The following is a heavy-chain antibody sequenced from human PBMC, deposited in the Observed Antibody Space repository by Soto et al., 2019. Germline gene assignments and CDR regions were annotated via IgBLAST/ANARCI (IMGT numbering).Heavy chain of an antibody. Sequence: PGGSLRLSCAASGFTISSYGMHWVRQAPGKGLEWVAVIWYDGSNKYYADSVKGRFTISRDNSKNTLYLQMNSLRAEDTAVYYCARPSRPDIVATKPFWFDPWGQGTLVTVSS. CDR3: ARPSRPDIVATKPFWFDP. CDR2: IWYDGSNK. D-gene: IGHD5-12*01. J-gene: IGHJ5*02. V-gene: IGHV3-33*01. CDR1: GFTISSYG.